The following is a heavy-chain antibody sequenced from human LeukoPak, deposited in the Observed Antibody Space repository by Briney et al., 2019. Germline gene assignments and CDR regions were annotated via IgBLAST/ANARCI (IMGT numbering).Heavy chain of an antibody. CDR3: ARGHYYDSSGYYYRRNFYYYYGMDV. CDR1: GYTFTSYG. J-gene: IGHJ6*02. V-gene: IGHV1-18*01. CDR2: INTYNGNI. Sequence: ASVKVSCKASGYTFTSYGISWVRQAPGQGLEWMGWINTYNGNINYAQKLQGRVTMTTDTSTSTAYMELRSLRSDDTAVYYCARGHYYDSSGYYYRRNFYYYYGMDVWGQGTTVTVSS. D-gene: IGHD3-22*01.